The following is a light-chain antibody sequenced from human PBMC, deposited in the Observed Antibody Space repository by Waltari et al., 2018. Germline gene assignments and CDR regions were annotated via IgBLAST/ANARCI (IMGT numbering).Light chain of an antibody. CDR2: RAS. Sequence: DIQMTQSPSTLSASVGDRVTITCRASQSISNWFAWYQQKPGRAPNLLIYRASTLQGGVPSRFSGSASGTEFTLTISSLQPDDFATYYCQQYDTYPWTFGQGTKVEIK. CDR3: QQYDTYPWT. V-gene: IGKV1-5*03. CDR1: QSISNW. J-gene: IGKJ1*01.